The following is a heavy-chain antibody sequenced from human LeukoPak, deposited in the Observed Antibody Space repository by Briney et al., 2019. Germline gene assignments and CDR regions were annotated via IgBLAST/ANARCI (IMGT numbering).Heavy chain of an antibody. V-gene: IGHV4-34*01. CDR3: ARQYYGYSGGGLDY. CDR2: INHSGST. CDR1: GGSFSGYY. J-gene: IGHJ4*02. Sequence: SETLSLTCAVYGGSFSGYYWSWIRQPPGKGLEWIGEINHSGSTSYNPSLKGRVTISVDTSKNQFSLKLNSVTAADTALYYCARQYYGYSGGGLDYWGQGTLVTVSS. D-gene: IGHD3-16*01.